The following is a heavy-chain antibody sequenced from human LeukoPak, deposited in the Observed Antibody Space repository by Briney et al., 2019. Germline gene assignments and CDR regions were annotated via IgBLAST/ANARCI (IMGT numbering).Heavy chain of an antibody. CDR3: ARAPCGVGTHFQF. D-gene: IGHD2-21*01. CDR2: IYYSGDT. J-gene: IGHJ4*02. V-gene: IGHV4-30-4*01. CDR1: GGSTSSGDPY. Sequence: PSQTLSLSSTVSGGSTSSGDPYWSWIRQPPGKGLEWIGYIYYSGDTYYNPYLNSRLSMSLDTSKSHFSLKLNSVTAAATAVYYCARAPCGVGTHFQFWGQGTLVTVSS.